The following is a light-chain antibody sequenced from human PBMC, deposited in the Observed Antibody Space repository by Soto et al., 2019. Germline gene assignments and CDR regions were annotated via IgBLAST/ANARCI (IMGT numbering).Light chain of an antibody. J-gene: IGKJ1*01. Sequence: EIVMTQSPATLSVSPGERATLSCRASQSVGSYLAWYQQKLGQAPRLLVSGASTRAPGIPARFSGSGSGTEFTLTISRLQSEDFAIYPCQQYFNWPATFGQGTKVEV. CDR1: QSVGSY. CDR3: QQYFNWPAT. V-gene: IGKV3-15*01. CDR2: GAS.